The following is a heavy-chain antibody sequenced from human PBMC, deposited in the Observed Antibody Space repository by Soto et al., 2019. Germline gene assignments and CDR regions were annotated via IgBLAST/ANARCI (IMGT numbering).Heavy chain of an antibody. V-gene: IGHV1-18*04. CDR3: VKSGGEAELLILDY. D-gene: IGHD1-26*01. Sequence: QVQLVQSGGELKKPGASVRVSCQASGYTFSNYGITWVRQAPGKGLEWVGWLSAYNANTKYAQKLQDRVTMTTDTSTNTVYIELRNLRSDDTAVDYCVKSGGEAELLILDYWVQGTRVTVSS. J-gene: IGHJ4*02. CDR2: LSAYNANT. CDR1: GYTFSNYG.